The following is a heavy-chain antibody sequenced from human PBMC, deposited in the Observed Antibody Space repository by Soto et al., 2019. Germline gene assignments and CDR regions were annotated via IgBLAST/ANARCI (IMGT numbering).Heavy chain of an antibody. V-gene: IGHV3-74*01. Sequence: GGSLRLSCVVSGFTFSNYWMHWVRQAPGKGLVWVSRINSDGSSTSYADSVKGRFTISRDNAKNTLYLQMNSLRAEDTAVYYCASPGIAVAGTWDAFDIWGQGTMVTVSS. CDR1: GFTFSNYW. D-gene: IGHD6-19*01. CDR3: ASPGIAVAGTWDAFDI. J-gene: IGHJ3*02. CDR2: INSDGSST.